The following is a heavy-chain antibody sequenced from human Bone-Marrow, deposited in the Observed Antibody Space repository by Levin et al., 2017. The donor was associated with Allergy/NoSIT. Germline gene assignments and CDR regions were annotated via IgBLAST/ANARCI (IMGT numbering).Heavy chain of an antibody. Sequence: LSLTCAASGFIFGDSAMHWVRQIPAKGLEWVAFISYDGSITDYADSVKGRFAISRDTSTNTLFLQMNTLRPDDTGVYYCAKERHNSGSSDAFDIWGHGSAATVSS. V-gene: IGHV3-30*18. D-gene: IGHD3-10*01. CDR3: AKERHNSGSSDAFDI. CDR1: GFIFGDSA. J-gene: IGHJ3*02. CDR2: ISYDGSIT.